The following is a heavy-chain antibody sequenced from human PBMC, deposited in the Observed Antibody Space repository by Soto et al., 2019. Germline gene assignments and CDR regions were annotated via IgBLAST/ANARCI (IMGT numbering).Heavy chain of an antibody. V-gene: IGHV3-9*01. J-gene: IGHJ1*01. Sequence: LRLCCAAAGGTCDDYAMHWVRQVPGKGLEWVSGINWNSGSIGYGDSVKGRFAISRDNAKNSLHLQMNSLSAEDTAFYYCVKDESINWYSGHFRHWGQGTLVTVSS. CDR1: GGTCDDYA. D-gene: IGHD6-13*01. CDR2: INWNSGSI. CDR3: VKDESINWYSGHFRH.